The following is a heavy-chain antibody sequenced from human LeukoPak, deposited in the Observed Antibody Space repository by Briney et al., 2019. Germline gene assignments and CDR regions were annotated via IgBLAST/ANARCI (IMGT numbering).Heavy chain of an antibody. V-gene: IGHV3-13*01. CDR1: GFTFSSYD. D-gene: IGHD1-26*01. CDR2: IGTAGDT. Sequence: GGSLRLSCAASGFTFSSYDMHWVRQATGKGLEWVSAIGTAGDTYYPGSVKGRFTISRENAKNSLYLQMNSLRAGDTAVYYCARGPSGFSGSDGDAFDIWGQGTMVTVSS. J-gene: IGHJ3*02. CDR3: ARGPSGFSGSDGDAFDI.